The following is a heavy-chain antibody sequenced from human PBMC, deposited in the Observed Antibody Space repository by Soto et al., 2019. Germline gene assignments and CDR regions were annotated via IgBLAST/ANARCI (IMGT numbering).Heavy chain of an antibody. Sequence: GGSLRLSCAASGFTFSHYSMNWVRQAPGKGLEWVSSISSSSSYIYYADSVKGRFTISRDNAKNSLYLQMNSLGAEDTAVYYCARDLAVAGILRLTYFYYGMDFWGQGTTVTVFS. CDR2: ISSSSSYI. V-gene: IGHV3-21*01. D-gene: IGHD6-19*01. CDR3: ARDLAVAGILRLTYFYYGMDF. J-gene: IGHJ6*02. CDR1: GFTFSHYS.